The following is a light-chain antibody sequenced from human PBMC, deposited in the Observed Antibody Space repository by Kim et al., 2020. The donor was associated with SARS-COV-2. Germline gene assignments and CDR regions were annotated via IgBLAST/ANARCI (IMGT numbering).Light chain of an antibody. CDR1: QDINDY. CDR3: HQYDKFPQT. V-gene: IGKV1-33*01. Sequence: SASIGDRVTITCQASQDINDYLDWYQQKPGKVPKLLIYDVTRLETGVPARFSGSGSGTDFTLTISSLQPEDIATYYCHQYDKFPQTFGQGTKVDI. J-gene: IGKJ1*01. CDR2: DVT.